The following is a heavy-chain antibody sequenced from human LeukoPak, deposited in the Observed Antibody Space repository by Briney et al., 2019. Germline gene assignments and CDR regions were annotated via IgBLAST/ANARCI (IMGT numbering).Heavy chain of an antibody. CDR1: GFTFSSYA. D-gene: IGHD3-22*01. J-gene: IGHJ4*02. CDR2: ISGSGGSI. Sequence: GGSLRLSCAASGFTFSSYAMSWVRQAPGKGLEWVSVISGSGGSIYYGDSVKGRFTISRDNSKNTLYLQINSLRAEDTAVYYCARDPLYYYDSSGYDYWGQGTLVTVSS. CDR3: ARDPLYYYDSSGYDY. V-gene: IGHV3-23*01.